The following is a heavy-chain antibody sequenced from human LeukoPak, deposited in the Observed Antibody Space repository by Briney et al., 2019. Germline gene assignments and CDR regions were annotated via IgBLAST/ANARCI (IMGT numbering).Heavy chain of an antibody. J-gene: IGHJ4*02. Sequence: GGSLRLSCAASGFTFSSYAMHWVRQAPGKGLEWVSGISWNSGSIGYADSVKGRFTISRDNAKNSLYLQMNSLRAEDTALYYCAKARYCSGGSCPFDYWGQGTLVTVSS. D-gene: IGHD2-15*01. CDR2: ISWNSGSI. V-gene: IGHV3-9*01. CDR3: AKARYCSGGSCPFDY. CDR1: GFTFSSYA.